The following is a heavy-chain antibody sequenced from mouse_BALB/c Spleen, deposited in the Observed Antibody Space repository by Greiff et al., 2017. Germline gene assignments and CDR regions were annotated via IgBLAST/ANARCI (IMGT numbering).Heavy chain of an antibody. D-gene: IGHD1-1*01. V-gene: IGHV14-3*02. CDR1: GYNIKHTY. CDR2: IDPANGNT. J-gene: IGHJ3*01. Sequence: EVQLQQSGAELVKPGASVKLSCTASGYNIKHTYMDWVKQRHEQGLEWIGRIDPANGNTKYDPKFQGKATITADTSSNTAYLQLSSLTSEDTAVYYGASSYYYGSEAFAYWGQGTLVTVSA. CDR3: ASSYYYGSEAFAY.